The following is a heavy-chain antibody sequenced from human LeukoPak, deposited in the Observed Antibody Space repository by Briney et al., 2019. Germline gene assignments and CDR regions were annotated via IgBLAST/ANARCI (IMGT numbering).Heavy chain of an antibody. D-gene: IGHD2-15*01. CDR3: ARNVVVVVAALRSWFDP. J-gene: IGHJ5*02. CDR1: GGTFISYT. Sequence: SVKVSCKASGGTFISYTISWVRQAPGQGLEWMGGIIPGFATAYYAQKFQGRVTITAGKSTSTAYMELSSLRSEDTAVYYCARNVVVVVAALRSWFDPWGQGTLVTVSS. CDR2: IIPGFATA. V-gene: IGHV1-69*06.